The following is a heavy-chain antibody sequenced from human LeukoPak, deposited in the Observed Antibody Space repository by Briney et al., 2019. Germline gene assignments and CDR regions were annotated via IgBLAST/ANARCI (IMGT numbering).Heavy chain of an antibody. CDR3: ATVDCSGGSCYIGDY. Sequence: PSETLSLTCTVSGGSISSSSYYWSWIRQPAGKGLEWIGRIYTSGSTNYNPSLKSRVTMSVDTSKNQFSLKLSSVTAADTAVYYCATVDCSGGSCYIGDYWGQGTLVTVSS. CDR1: GGSISSSSYY. J-gene: IGHJ4*02. V-gene: IGHV4-61*02. D-gene: IGHD2-15*01. CDR2: IYTSGST.